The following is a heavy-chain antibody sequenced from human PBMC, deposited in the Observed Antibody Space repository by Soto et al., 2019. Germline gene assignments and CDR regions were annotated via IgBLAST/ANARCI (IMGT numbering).Heavy chain of an antibody. CDR3: ARIWYSSSSGNWFDP. D-gene: IGHD6-13*01. CDR1: GFSLSNARMG. CDR2: IFSNDEK. V-gene: IGHV2-26*01. J-gene: IGHJ5*02. Sequence: GSGPTLVNPTETLTLTCTVSGFSLSNARMGVSWIRQPPGKALEWLAHIFSNDEKSYSTSLKSRLTISKDTSKSQVVLTMTNMDPVDTATYYCARIWYSSSSGNWFDPWGQGTLVTVSS.